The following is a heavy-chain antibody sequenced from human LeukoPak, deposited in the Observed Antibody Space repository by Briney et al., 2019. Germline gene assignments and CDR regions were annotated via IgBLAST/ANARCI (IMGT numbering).Heavy chain of an antibody. J-gene: IGHJ4*02. D-gene: IGHD1-26*01. V-gene: IGHV3-23*01. Sequence: PGGSLRLSCAASGFTFSSYPMSWVRQATGKGLEWVSAISGSGGSTYYADSVKGRFTICRDNSKNTLYLQMNSLRAEDTGVYYCAKDRAVGATLRFEFDYWGQGTLVTVSS. CDR2: ISGSGGST. CDR3: AKDRAVGATLRFEFDY. CDR1: GFTFSSYP.